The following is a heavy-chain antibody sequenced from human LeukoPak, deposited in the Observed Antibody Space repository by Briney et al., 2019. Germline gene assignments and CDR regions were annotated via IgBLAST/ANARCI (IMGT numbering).Heavy chain of an antibody. CDR2: INHSGST. J-gene: IGHJ4*02. CDR3: ARGLGAARDY. Sequence: SETLSLTCAVSGGSFSGYYWSWIRHPPGKGLEWVWEINHSGSTKYNPSPTSRVTISVDTSKNQFSLKLSSVTAADTAVYYCARGLGAARDYWGQGTLVTVSS. V-gene: IGHV4-34*01. CDR1: GGSFSGYY. D-gene: IGHD6-13*01.